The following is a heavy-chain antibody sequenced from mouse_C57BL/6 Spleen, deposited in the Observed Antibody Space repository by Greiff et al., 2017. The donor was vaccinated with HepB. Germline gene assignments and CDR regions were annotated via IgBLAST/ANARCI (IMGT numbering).Heavy chain of an antibody. V-gene: IGHV1-55*01. Sequence: QVQLQQPGAELVKPGASVKMSCKASGYTFTSYWITWVKQRPGQGLEWIGDIYPGSGSTNYNEKFKSKATLTVDTSSSTAYMQLSSLTSEDSAVYYGASYDYDALYAMDYWGQGTSVTVSS. CDR2: IYPGSGST. CDR1: GYTFTSYW. D-gene: IGHD2-4*01. J-gene: IGHJ4*01. CDR3: ASYDYDALYAMDY.